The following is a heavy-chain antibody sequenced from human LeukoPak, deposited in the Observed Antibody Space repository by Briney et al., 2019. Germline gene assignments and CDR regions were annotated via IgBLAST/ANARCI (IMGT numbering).Heavy chain of an antibody. V-gene: IGHV4-59*01. Sequence: SETLSLTCTVSGGSISSYYWSWIRQPPGKGLEWIGYIYYSGSSNYNPSLKSRVTISVDTSKNQFSLKLSSVTAADTAVYYCARDLNFDTNWFDPWGQGTLVTVSS. CDR3: ARDLNFDTNWFDP. CDR2: IYYSGSS. CDR1: GGSISSYY. J-gene: IGHJ5*02. D-gene: IGHD3-9*01.